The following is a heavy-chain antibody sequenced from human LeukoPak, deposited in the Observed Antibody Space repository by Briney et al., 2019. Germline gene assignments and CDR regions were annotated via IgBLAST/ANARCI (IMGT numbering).Heavy chain of an antibody. CDR3: ARGRSTSSFRGRIEYFQH. CDR2: INRSGST. J-gene: IGHJ1*01. Sequence: KPSETLSLTCAVYGGSFSGYYWSWIRQPPGKGLEWIGEINRSGSTNYNPSLRSRVTISVDTSKNQFSLKLSSVTAADTAMYYCARGRSTSSFRGRIEYFQHWGQGTLVTVSS. CDR1: GGSFSGYY. D-gene: IGHD2-2*01. V-gene: IGHV4-34*01.